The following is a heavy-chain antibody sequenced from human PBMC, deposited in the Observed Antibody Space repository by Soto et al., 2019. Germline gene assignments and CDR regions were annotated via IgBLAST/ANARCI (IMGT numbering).Heavy chain of an antibody. D-gene: IGHD2-15*01. Sequence: QVPLVQSGAEVKKPGASVKVSCKASGYTFTGYYMHWVRQAPGQGLEWMGWINPNSGGTNYAQKFQGWVTMTRDTSISTAYMELSRLRSDDTAVYYWARGVGSGSSSVYGMDVWGQGTTVTVSS. V-gene: IGHV1-2*04. CDR2: INPNSGGT. J-gene: IGHJ6*02. CDR1: GYTFTGYY. CDR3: ARGVGSGSSSVYGMDV.